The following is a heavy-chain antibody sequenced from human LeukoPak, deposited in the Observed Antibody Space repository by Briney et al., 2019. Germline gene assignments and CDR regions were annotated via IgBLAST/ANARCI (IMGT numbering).Heavy chain of an antibody. Sequence: PGGSLRLSCAASGFTFSSYGMHWVRQAPGKGLEWVAFIRYDGSNKYYADSVKGRFTISRDNAKNTLFLQMNSLRAEDTAVYYCATTNSGYSSRPFDYWGQGTLVTVSS. J-gene: IGHJ4*02. CDR2: IRYDGSNK. CDR1: GFTFSSYG. CDR3: ATTNSGYSSRPFDY. D-gene: IGHD6-13*01. V-gene: IGHV3-30*02.